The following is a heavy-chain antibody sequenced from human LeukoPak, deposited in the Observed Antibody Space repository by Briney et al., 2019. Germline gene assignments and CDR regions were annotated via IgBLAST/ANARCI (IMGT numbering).Heavy chain of an antibody. V-gene: IGHV1-69*04. J-gene: IGHJ3*02. D-gene: IGHD5-12*01. Sequence: GSSVKVSRKASGGTFSSYAISWVRQAPGQGLEWMGRIIPIFGIANYAQKFQGRVTITADKSTSTAYMELSSLRSEDTAVYYCARRNSGYDGAFDIWGQGTMVTVSS. CDR1: GGTFSSYA. CDR2: IIPIFGIA. CDR3: ARRNSGYDGAFDI.